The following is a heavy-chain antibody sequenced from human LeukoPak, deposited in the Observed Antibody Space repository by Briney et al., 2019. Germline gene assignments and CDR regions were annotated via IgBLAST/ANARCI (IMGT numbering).Heavy chain of an antibody. J-gene: IGHJ4*02. CDR2: IYPGDSDT. CDR1: VFSFTNYW. V-gene: IGHV5-51*01. CDR3: ARRGGGSTGGFYFDY. Sequence: GESLKISCKASVFSFTNYWIAWVRQTPGQGLEWMGSIYPGDSDTRYNPSFQGQVTISADKSIKTAYLQWSSLKASDIAIYYCARRGGGSTGGFYFDYWGQGSLVTVSS. D-gene: IGHD1-1*01.